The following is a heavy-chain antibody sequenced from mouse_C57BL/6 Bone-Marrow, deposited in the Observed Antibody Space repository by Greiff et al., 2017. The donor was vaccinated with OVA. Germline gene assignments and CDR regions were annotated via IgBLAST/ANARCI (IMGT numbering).Heavy chain of an antibody. V-gene: IGHV1-55*01. CDR2: IYPGSGST. J-gene: IGHJ4*01. CDR3: ARSRYYGSSSSYYAMDY. Sequence: QVQLQQSGAELVKPGASVKMSCKASGYTFTSYWITWVKQRPGQGLEWIGDIYPGSGSTNYNEKFKSKATLTVDTSSSTAYMQLSSLTSEDSAVYYCARSRYYGSSSSYYAMDYWGQGTSVTVSS. CDR1: GYTFTSYW. D-gene: IGHD1-1*01.